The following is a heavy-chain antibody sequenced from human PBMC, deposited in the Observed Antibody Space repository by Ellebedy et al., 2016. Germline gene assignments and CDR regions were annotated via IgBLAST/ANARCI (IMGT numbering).Heavy chain of an antibody. V-gene: IGHV3-23*01. D-gene: IGHD4-11*01. CDR2: ISGSGGST. CDR1: GFTFSTYA. Sequence: GGSLRLSCAASGFTFSTYAMSWVRQAPGKGLQWVSTISGSGGSTYSADSVKGWFTISRDNSKNTLYLQMNSLRAEDTAVYYCAKGALYSKNTCFDYWGQGTLVTVSS. CDR3: AKGALYSKNTCFDY. J-gene: IGHJ4*02.